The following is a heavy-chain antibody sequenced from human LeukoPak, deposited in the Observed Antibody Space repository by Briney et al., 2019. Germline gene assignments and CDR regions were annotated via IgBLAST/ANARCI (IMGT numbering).Heavy chain of an antibody. CDR3: ATPYGYSSGWYDYYGMDV. J-gene: IGHJ6*02. CDR1: GYTFTSYG. V-gene: IGHV1-18*01. CDR2: ISAYNGNT. Sequence: ASVTVSCKASGYTFTSYGISWLRQAPGQGLEWMGWISAYNGNTNYAQKLQGRVTMTTDTSTSTAYMELRSLRSDDTAVYYGATPYGYSSGWYDYYGMDVWGQGTTVTVSS. D-gene: IGHD6-19*01.